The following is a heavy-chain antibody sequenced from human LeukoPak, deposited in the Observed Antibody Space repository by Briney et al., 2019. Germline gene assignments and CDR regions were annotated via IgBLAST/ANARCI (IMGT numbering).Heavy chain of an antibody. CDR3: ARARYCSGGSCYPD. V-gene: IGHV3-72*01. CDR1: GFIFSDHY. J-gene: IGHJ4*02. Sequence: PGGSLRLSCAASGFIFSDHYMDWVRQAPAPGLEWFGRIRNKVNSYITEYAASVTGRFTISRDDSKNSLYLQMNSLNMEDTAVYYCARARYCSGGSCYPDWGQGTLVTVSS. D-gene: IGHD2-15*01. CDR2: IRNKVNSYIT.